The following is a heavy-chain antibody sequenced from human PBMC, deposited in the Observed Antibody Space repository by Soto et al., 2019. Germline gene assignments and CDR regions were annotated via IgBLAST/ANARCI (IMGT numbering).Heavy chain of an antibody. V-gene: IGHV4-31*03. CDR1: GGSISSGGYY. D-gene: IGHD2-21*02. CDR2: IYYSGST. Sequence: QVQLQESGPGLVKPSQTLSLTCTVSGGSISSGGYYWSWIRQHPGKGLEWIGYIYYSGSTYYNPSLKSRVTISVDTSKNQFSLKLSSVTAADTAVYYCARVTYCGGDCYWDFAYWGQATLVTVSS. J-gene: IGHJ4*02. CDR3: ARVTYCGGDCYWDFAY.